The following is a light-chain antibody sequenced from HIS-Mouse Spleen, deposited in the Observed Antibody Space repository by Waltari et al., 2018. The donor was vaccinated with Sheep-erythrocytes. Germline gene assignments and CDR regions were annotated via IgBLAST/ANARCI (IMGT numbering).Light chain of an antibody. V-gene: IGLV3-1*01. Sequence: SYELTQPPSASVPPGQTASITCSVHKVGDKYACWYQQEPGQSPVLVIYQDSKRPSGIPERVSGSNSGNTATLTISGTQAMDEADYYCQAWDSSTAVVFGGGTKLTVL. J-gene: IGLJ2*01. CDR1: KVGDKY. CDR2: QDS. CDR3: QAWDSSTAVV.